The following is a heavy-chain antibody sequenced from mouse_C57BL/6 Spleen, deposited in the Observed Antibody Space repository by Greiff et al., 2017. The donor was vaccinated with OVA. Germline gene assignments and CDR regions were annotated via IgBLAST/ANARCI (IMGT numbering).Heavy chain of an antibody. CDR1: GFSFNTYA. Sequence: EVQRVESGGGLVQPKGSLKLSCAASGFSFNTYAMNWVRQAPGKGLEWVARIRSKSNNYATYYADSVKDRFTISRDDSESMLYLQMNNLKTEDTAMYYCVRGEYDWDFDVWGTGTTVTVAS. D-gene: IGHD5-1*01. CDR2: IRSKSNNYAT. J-gene: IGHJ1*03. CDR3: VRGEYDWDFDV. V-gene: IGHV10-1*01.